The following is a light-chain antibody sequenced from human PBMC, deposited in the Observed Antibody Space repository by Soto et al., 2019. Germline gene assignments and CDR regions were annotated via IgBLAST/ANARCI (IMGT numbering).Light chain of an antibody. CDR1: QSFSNW. J-gene: IGKJ4*01. Sequence: DIQMTQSPSTLSASVGDRVTITCRASQSFSNWLAWYQQRPGKAPKLLIHKASSLETGVQSRFRGSGSGTEFSLPLTSLQPDDCATYYGQQYSNYPLTFGGGTKVEIK. CDR3: QQYSNYPLT. V-gene: IGKV1-5*03. CDR2: KAS.